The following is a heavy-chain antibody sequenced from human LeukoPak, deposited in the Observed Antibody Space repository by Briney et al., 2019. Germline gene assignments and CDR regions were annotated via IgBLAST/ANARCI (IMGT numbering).Heavy chain of an antibody. V-gene: IGHV3-7*01. CDR3: ARLSAYYYGSYFYYYMDV. J-gene: IGHJ6*03. D-gene: IGHD3-10*01. Sequence: PGGSLRLSCEGSGFSFSSYWMTWVRQLPGKGPEWVANIRQDESERYFADSVKGRFTISRDNAKKSVYSHMSSLRAEDTALYYCARLSAYYYGSYFYYYMDVWGKGTTVTVSS. CDR2: IRQDESER. CDR1: GFSFSSYW.